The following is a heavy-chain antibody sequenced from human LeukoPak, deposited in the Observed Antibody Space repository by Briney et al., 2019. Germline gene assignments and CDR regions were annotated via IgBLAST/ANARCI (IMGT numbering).Heavy chain of an antibody. CDR2: IYYSGST. D-gene: IGHD3-10*01. CDR3: ARLLYYYGSGRGFDP. CDR1: GGSISSYY. J-gene: IGHJ5*02. V-gene: IGHV4-59*08. Sequence: SQTLSLTCTVSGGSISSYYWSWIRQPPGKGLEWIGYIYYSGSTNYNPSLKSRVTISVDTSKNQFSLKLSSVTAADTAVYYCARLLYYYGSGRGFDPWGQGTLVTVSS.